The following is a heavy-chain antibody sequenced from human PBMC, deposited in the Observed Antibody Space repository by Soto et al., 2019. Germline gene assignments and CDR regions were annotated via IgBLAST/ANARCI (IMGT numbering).Heavy chain of an antibody. CDR3: ARSRHGSGSYTHFYYGLDV. Sequence: QVQLVESGGGVVQPGRSLRLSCAASGFTFISYAMHWVRQAPGKGLEWAAVISFDGSTEYYADSVKDRFTISRDNSKNTLVLQMNSLRSEDTAVYYCARSRHGSGSYTHFYYGLDVWGQGTTVTVSS. CDR1: GFTFISYA. V-gene: IGHV3-30-3*01. CDR2: ISFDGSTE. J-gene: IGHJ6*02. D-gene: IGHD3-10*01.